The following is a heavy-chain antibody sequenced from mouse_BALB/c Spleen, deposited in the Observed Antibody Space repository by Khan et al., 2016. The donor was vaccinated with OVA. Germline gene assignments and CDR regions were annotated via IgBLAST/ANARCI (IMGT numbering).Heavy chain of an antibody. V-gene: IGHV1-7*01. CDR3: TRDRIDY. J-gene: IGHJ2*01. CDR2: INPTSGHT. Sequence: QVQLKQSGAELVKPGASVKMSCKASGYTFTTYWMHWVKQRPGQGLEWIGYINPTSGHTDYNDKHKDRAILSADKHSSTAYMQLNSLTSEDTAVYYYTRDRIDYWGQGTTLTVSS. CDR1: GYTFTTYW.